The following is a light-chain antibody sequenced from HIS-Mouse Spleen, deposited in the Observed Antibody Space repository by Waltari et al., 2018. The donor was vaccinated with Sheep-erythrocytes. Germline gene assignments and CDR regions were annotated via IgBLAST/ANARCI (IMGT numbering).Light chain of an antibody. CDR3: CSYAGSSTFVV. V-gene: IGLV2-23*01. CDR1: SSDVGSYNL. Sequence: QSALTQPASVSGSPGQSITIPCTGTSSDVGSYNLGSWYQQHPGKAPKLMIYEGSKRPSGVSNRFSGSKSGNTASLTISGLQAEDEADYYCCSYAGSSTFVVFGGGTKLTVL. J-gene: IGLJ2*01. CDR2: EGS.